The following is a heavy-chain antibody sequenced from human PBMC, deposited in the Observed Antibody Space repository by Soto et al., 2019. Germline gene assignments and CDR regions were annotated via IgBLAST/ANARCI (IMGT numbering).Heavy chain of an antibody. CDR1: GFTFSSYW. CDR2: INSDGSST. D-gene: IGHD3-3*01. J-gene: IGHJ4*02. CDR3: ARGDNYDFWSGYWTIDY. V-gene: IGHV3-74*01. Sequence: GGSLRLSCAASGFTFSSYWMHWVRQAPGKGLVWVSRINSDGSSTSYADSVKGRFTISRDNAKNTLYLQMNSLRAEDTAVYYCARGDNYDFWSGYWTIDYWGQGTLVTVSS.